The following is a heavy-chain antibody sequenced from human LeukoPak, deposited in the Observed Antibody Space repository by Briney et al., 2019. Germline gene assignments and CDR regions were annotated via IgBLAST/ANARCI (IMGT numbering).Heavy chain of an antibody. Sequence: PSETLSLTCAVYGGSFSGYYWSWIRQPPGKGLEWIGEINHSGSTNYNPSLKSRVTISVDTSKNQFSLKLSSVTAADTAVYYCARGLLTDTYYDFWSGLYCFDYWGQGTLVTVSS. V-gene: IGHV4-34*01. J-gene: IGHJ4*02. D-gene: IGHD3-3*01. CDR1: GGSFSGYY. CDR2: INHSGST. CDR3: ARGLLTDTYYDFWSGLYCFDY.